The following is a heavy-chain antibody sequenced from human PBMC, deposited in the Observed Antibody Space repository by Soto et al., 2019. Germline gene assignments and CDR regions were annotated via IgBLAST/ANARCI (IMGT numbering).Heavy chain of an antibody. J-gene: IGHJ6*02. Sequence: QLQLQESGSGLVKPSQTLSLTCAVSGGSISSGGYSWSWIRQPPGKGLEWIGYIYHSGSNYYNPYIKRLVTKSLGWSKNQFSLKLSSVTGADRAVYYCPSRAIYDYIWGSYRNYRREVWGQGTTVTVSS. CDR3: PSRAIYDYIWGSYRNYRREV. V-gene: IGHV4-30-2*01. CDR1: GGSISSGGYS. CDR2: IYHSGSN. D-gene: IGHD3-16*02.